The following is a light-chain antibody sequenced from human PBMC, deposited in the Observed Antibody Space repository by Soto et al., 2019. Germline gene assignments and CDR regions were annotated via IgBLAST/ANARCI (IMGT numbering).Light chain of an antibody. Sequence: EIVLTQSPGTLSLSPGERATLSCRASQSVSNNYLAWYQQKPVQAPRLLIYGASNRATGVPVRFSGSASGTDFTLIISRLEPEDFAVYYCQQYGSSPWTFGQGTKVDIK. V-gene: IGKV3-20*01. CDR2: GAS. CDR3: QQYGSSPWT. J-gene: IGKJ1*01. CDR1: QSVSNNY.